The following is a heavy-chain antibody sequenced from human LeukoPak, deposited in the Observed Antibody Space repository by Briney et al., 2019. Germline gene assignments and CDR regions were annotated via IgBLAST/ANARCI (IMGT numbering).Heavy chain of an antibody. CDR1: GYTFTSYY. CDR3: AREGAVKRFDY. V-gene: IGHV1-46*01. CDR2: INPSGGST. Sequence: ASVKVSCKASGYTFTSYYMHWVRQAPGRGLEWMGIINPSGGSTSYAQKFQGRVTMTRDTSISTAYMELSRLRSDDTAVYYCAREGAVKRFDYWGQGTLVTVSS. J-gene: IGHJ4*02. D-gene: IGHD5-24*01.